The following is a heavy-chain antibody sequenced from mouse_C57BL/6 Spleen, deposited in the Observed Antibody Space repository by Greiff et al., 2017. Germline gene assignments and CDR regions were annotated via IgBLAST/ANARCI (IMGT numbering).Heavy chain of an antibody. CDR3: VRSYSNSWCAY. CDR2: INPSTGGT. J-gene: IGHJ3*01. Sequence: EVKLVESGPELVKPGASVKISCKASGYSFTGYYMNWVKQSPEKSLEWIGEINPSTGGTTYNQKFKAKATLTVDKSSSTAYMQLKSLTSEDSAVYYCVRSYSNSWCAYWGQGTLVTVSA. V-gene: IGHV1-42*01. CDR1: GYSFTGYY. D-gene: IGHD2-5*01.